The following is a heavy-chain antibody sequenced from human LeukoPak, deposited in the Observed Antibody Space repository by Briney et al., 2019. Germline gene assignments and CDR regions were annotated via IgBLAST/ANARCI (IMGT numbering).Heavy chain of an antibody. V-gene: IGHV4-59*08. D-gene: IGHD3-10*01. CDR3: ARHRGSGSPYFDY. Sequence: TSETLSLTCTVSGDSINNYYWSWIRQSPGKGLEWTGYIYYSGSTKYNPSLKSRVTISVDTSKDQFSLKLSSVTAADTAVYYCARHRGSGSPYFDYWGQGTLVTVSS. CDR2: IYYSGST. J-gene: IGHJ4*02. CDR1: GDSINNYY.